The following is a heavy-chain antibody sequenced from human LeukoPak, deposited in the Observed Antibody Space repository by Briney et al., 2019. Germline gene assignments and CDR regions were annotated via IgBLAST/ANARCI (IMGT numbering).Heavy chain of an antibody. CDR2: IYPGDSET. D-gene: IGHD3-22*01. CDR3: ARSNTYYYDDSGRYYSDY. J-gene: IGHJ4*02. CDR1: GXSFTTYC. Sequence: GESLKISCMGSGXSFTTYCIGWVRQMPGKGLEWMGLIYPGDSETRYSPSFQGQVTISADRSINTAYLRWSSLKASDTAMYYCARSNTYYYDDSGRYYSDYWGQGTLVTVSS. V-gene: IGHV5-51*01.